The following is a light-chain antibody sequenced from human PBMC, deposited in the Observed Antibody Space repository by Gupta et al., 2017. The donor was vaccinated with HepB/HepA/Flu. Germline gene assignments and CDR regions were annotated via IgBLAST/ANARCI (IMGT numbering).Light chain of an antibody. V-gene: IGLV1-44*01. J-gene: IGLJ3*02. CDR2: YNN. Sequence: QSVLTQQPSASGTPGQRVTISCSGSSSNIGSKPVNWYQQLPETAPKLLIYYNNRRPSGVPDRFSGSKSGTSASLAISRLQSEDEGDYYCASWDESLDGRVFGGGTKLIVL. CDR3: ASWDESLDGRV. CDR1: SSNIGSKP.